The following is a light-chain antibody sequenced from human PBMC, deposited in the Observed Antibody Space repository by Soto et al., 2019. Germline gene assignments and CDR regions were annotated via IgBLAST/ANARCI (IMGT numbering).Light chain of an antibody. J-gene: IGKJ1*01. CDR3: QHYKSYSEA. CDR2: KAS. V-gene: IGKV1-5*03. CDR1: QTISSW. Sequence: IPITQSPSTLSASVGDRVTITCRASQTISSWLAWYQQKPGKAPKLLIYKASTLKSGVPSRFSGSGSGTELTITISSLKPDDFATYYCQHYKSYSEAFGQGTKVDNK.